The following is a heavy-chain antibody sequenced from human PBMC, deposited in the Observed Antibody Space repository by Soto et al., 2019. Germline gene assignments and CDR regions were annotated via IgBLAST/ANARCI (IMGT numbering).Heavy chain of an antibody. Sequence: SETLSLTCAVYGGSFSGYYWSWIRQPPGKGLEWIGEINHSGSTNYNPSLKSRVTISVDTSKNQFSLKLSSVTAADTAVYYCARGYSIGLLTIFGVVDPYYFDYWGQGTLVTVSS. J-gene: IGHJ4*02. D-gene: IGHD3-3*01. V-gene: IGHV4-34*01. CDR3: ARGYSIGLLTIFGVVDPYYFDY. CDR2: INHSGST. CDR1: GGSFSGYY.